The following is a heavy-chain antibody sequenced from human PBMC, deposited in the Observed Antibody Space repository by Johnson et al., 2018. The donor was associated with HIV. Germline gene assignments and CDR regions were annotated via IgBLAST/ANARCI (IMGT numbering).Heavy chain of an antibody. CDR2: LNWHGGRP. CDR1: GFTFDDYA. J-gene: IGHJ3*02. V-gene: IGHV3-20*04. D-gene: IGHD3-22*01. CDR3: AREGPTYYYDSTKGVFDI. Sequence: EVQLVESGGGVVRPGGSLKVSCAASGFTFDDYAMSWVRQAPGKGLEWVSGLNWHGGRPGYADPVKCRFTISRDNAKSSLFLPMNSLRAEDTALYYCAREGPTYYYDSTKGVFDIWGQGTMVTVSS.